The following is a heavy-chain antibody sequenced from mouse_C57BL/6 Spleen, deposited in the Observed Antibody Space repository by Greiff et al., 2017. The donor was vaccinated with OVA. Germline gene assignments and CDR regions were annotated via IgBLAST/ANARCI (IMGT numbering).Heavy chain of an antibody. CDR1: GYAFSSSW. D-gene: IGHD3-2*02. J-gene: IGHJ2*01. V-gene: IGHV1-82*01. Sequence: QVQLQQSGPELVKPGASVKISCKASGYAFSSSWMNWVKQRPGKGLEWIGRIYPGDGDTNYNGKFKGKATLTADKSSSTAYMQLSSLTSEDSAVYFCARGQLRPFDYWGQGTTLTVSS. CDR3: ARGQLRPFDY. CDR2: IYPGDGDT.